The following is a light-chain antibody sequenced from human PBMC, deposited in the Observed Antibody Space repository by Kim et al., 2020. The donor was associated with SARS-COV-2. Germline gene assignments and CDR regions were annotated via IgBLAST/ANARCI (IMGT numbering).Light chain of an antibody. CDR3: QQYNNRWT. Sequence: EIVMTQSPATLSVSPGERATLSCRASQSVSGDLAWYQRKPGQAPRLLIYGASTRATGIPARFSGSGSGTEFTLTISSLQSEDFAVYYWQQYNNRWTFGQGTKVDIK. J-gene: IGKJ1*01. V-gene: IGKV3-15*01. CDR1: QSVSGD. CDR2: GAS.